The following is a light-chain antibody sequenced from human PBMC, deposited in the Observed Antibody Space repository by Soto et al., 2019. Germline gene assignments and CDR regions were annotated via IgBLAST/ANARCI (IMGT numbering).Light chain of an antibody. V-gene: IGLV1-51*01. CDR3: GTWDSSLSAGRMV. CDR2: DNN. CDR1: SSNIGNNY. J-gene: IGLJ2*01. Sequence: QSVLRQPPSVSAAPGQKVTISCSGSSSNIGNNYVSWYQQLPGTAPKLLIYDNNKRPSGIPDRFSGSKSGTSATLGITGLQTGDEADYYCGTWDSSLSAGRMVFGGGTKLTVL.